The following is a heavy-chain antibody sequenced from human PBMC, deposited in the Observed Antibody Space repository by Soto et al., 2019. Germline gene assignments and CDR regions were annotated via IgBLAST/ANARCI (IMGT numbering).Heavy chain of an antibody. J-gene: IGHJ1*01. V-gene: IGHV4-30-4*08. CDR1: GGSITSGDYY. CDR3: ARGAGGSAEYCQH. Sequence: QVQLQESGPGLVKPSQTLSLTCTVSGGSITSGDYYWSWIRQPPGKGLEWIGYIHDSGSTYYNPSLQSRVTISVDTSKNQFSLRLSSVTAADTAVYYCARGAGGSAEYCQHWGQGTLVTVSS. CDR2: IHDSGST. D-gene: IGHD3-10*01.